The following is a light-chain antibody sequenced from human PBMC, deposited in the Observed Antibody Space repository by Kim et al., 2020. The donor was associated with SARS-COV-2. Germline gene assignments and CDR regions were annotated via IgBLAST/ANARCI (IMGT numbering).Light chain of an antibody. V-gene: IGKV3-11*01. CDR1: QSVSSY. CDR2: DAS. J-gene: IGKJ5*01. Sequence: EIVLTQSPATLSLSPGERATLSCRASQSVSSYLAWYQQKPGQAPRLLIYDASNMATGIPARFSGSGSGTNFTLTISSLEPEDFACYYYQQCSNFGQGTQLEIK. CDR3: QQCSN.